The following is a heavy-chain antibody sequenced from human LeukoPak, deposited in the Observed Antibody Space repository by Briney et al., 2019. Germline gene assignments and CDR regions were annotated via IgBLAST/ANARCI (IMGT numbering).Heavy chain of an antibody. J-gene: IGHJ5*02. D-gene: IGHD3-22*01. V-gene: IGHV3-23*01. CDR1: GFTFSSYA. Sequence: PGGSLRLSCAASGFTFSSYAMSWVRQAPGKGLEWVSAISGSGGSTYYADSVKGRFTISRDNSKNTLYLQMNSMRADDTAVYYCAKERDYYDSSGYYNGGFDLWGQGTLVTVSS. CDR3: AKERDYYDSSGYYNGGFDL. CDR2: ISGSGGST.